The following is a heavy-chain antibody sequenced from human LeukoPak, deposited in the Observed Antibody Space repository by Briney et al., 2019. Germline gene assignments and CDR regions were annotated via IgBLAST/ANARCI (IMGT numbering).Heavy chain of an antibody. CDR2: IFRSGST. CDR3: ARVATSFGGYYFDH. CDR1: GGSISSRSFY. Sequence: PSETLSLTCTVSGGSISSRSFYWGWIRQPPGQGLQWLGHIFRSGSTSYNSSFKSRVTILVATSKNQFFLEVNSVTAADTAMYYCARVATSFGGYYFDHWGQGILVTVSS. V-gene: IGHV4-39*07. J-gene: IGHJ4*02. D-gene: IGHD3-3*01.